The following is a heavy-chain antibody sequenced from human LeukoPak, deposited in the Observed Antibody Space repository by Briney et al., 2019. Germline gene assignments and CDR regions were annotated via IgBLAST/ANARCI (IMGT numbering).Heavy chain of an antibody. J-gene: IGHJ4*02. V-gene: IGHV3-23*01. CDR2: TCRTGGRT. D-gene: IGHD2-2*01. Sequence: GGSLRHSRVCSLCTLSRYAMNWVRQAPGRGVEWVSPTCRTGGRTFYADSLKGRCTLSRDNYKNTLSLQLNSLRGEDTAVYYCEKDRGVVPAHYFDYWGQGILVTVSS. CDR3: EKDRGVVPAHYFDY. CDR1: LCTLSRYA.